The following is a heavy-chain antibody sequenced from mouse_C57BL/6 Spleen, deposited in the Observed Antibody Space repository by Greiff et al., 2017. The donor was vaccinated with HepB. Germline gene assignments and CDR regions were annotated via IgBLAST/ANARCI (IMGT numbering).Heavy chain of an antibody. CDR3: ARSGGNYWFAY. CDR1: GYTFTDYY. CDR2: IYPGSGNT. D-gene: IGHD2-1*01. J-gene: IGHJ3*01. V-gene: IGHV1-76*01. Sequence: QVQLKESGAELVRPGASVKLSCKASGYTFTDYYINWVKQRPGQGLEWIARIYPGSGNTYYNEKFKGKATLTAEKSSSTAYMQLSSLTSEDSAVYFCARSGGNYWFAYWGQGTLVTVSA.